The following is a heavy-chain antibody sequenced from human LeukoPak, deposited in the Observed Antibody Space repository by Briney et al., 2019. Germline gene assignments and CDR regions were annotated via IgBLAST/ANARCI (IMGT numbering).Heavy chain of an antibody. Sequence: GGSLRLSCAASGFTFSDYSMSWIRQAPGKGLKWVSYISTSSSYTNYTDSVKGRFTISRDNAKNSLYLQMNSLRAEDTAVYYCARDRYYASGSYNWFDPWGQGTLVTVSS. V-gene: IGHV3-11*05. CDR3: ARDRYYASGSYNWFDP. CDR2: ISTSSSYT. D-gene: IGHD3-10*01. CDR1: GFTFSDYS. J-gene: IGHJ5*02.